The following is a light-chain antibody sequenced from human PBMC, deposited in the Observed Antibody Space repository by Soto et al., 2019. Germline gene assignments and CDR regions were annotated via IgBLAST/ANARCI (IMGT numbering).Light chain of an antibody. CDR1: QSVSSSY. V-gene: IGKV3-20*01. Sequence: EIVLTQSPGTLSLSPGERATLSCRASQSVSSSYLAWYQQKPGQAPRLLIYGASSRATGIPDRFSGSGSGTDFTLTISRLEPEDFAVYYCQQYGRSPLTFGPGPKVDIE. CDR3: QQYGRSPLT. CDR2: GAS. J-gene: IGKJ3*01.